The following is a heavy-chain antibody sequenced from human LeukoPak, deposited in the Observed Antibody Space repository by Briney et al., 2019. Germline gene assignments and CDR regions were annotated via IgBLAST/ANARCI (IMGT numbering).Heavy chain of an antibody. CDR2: ISSSSSYI. CDR1: GFTFSSCS. Sequence: GGSLRLSCAASGFTFSSCSMNWVRQAPGKGLEWVSSISSSSSYIYYADSVKGRFTISRDNAKNSLYLQMNSLRAEDTAVYYCAREAAGGGFDYWGQGTLVTVSS. J-gene: IGHJ4*02. D-gene: IGHD6-13*01. CDR3: AREAAGGGFDY. V-gene: IGHV3-21*01.